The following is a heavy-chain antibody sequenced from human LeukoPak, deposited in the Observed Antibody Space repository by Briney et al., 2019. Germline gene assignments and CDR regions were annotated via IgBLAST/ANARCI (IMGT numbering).Heavy chain of an antibody. Sequence: PGGSLRLSCAASGFTFSSYSMNWVRQAPGKGLEWVSSTTSSGSSFFYADSVKGRFTISRDNAKNSLYLQMNSLRAGDTTVYYCAKDQGARDYYDSSGYPGGSWGQGTLVTVSS. V-gene: IGHV3-21*01. CDR2: TTSSGSSF. CDR1: GFTFSSYS. CDR3: AKDQGARDYYDSSGYPGGS. J-gene: IGHJ4*02. D-gene: IGHD3-22*01.